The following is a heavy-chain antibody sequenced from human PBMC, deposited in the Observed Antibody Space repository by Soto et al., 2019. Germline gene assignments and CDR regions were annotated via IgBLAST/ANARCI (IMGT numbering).Heavy chain of an antibody. V-gene: IGHV3-73*01. CDR1: GFTFSGPS. CDR2: SRSKANNYAT. J-gene: IGHJ4*02. CDR3: ASLIYDSSNFYDNDY. Sequence: GSLRLSCAASGFTFSGPSMHWVRQASGKGLEWVARSRSKANNYATTYAASVKGRFTISRDESKNTTYLQMNSLKTEDTAIYYCASLIYDSSNFYDNDYWGQGTLVTVSS. D-gene: IGHD3-22*01.